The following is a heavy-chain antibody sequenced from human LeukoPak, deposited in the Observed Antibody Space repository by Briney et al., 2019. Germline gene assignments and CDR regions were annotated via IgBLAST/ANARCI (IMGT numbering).Heavy chain of an antibody. CDR3: ARDQWLAYYYHGMDV. CDR1: GFTFSDYY. Sequence: TPGGSLRLSCAASGFTFSDYYMSWIRQAPGKGLEWVSYISSSSSYTNYADSVKGRFTISRDNAKNSLYLRMNSLRAEDTAVYYCARDQWLAYYYHGMDVWGQGTTVTVSS. V-gene: IGHV3-11*06. CDR2: ISSSSSYT. J-gene: IGHJ6*02. D-gene: IGHD6-19*01.